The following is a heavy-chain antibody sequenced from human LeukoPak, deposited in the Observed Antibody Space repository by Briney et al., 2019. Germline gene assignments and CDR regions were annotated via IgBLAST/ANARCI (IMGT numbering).Heavy chain of an antibody. D-gene: IGHD6-19*01. CDR2: ISWKSGTI. V-gene: IGHV3-9*01. CDR1: GLTFDAYA. J-gene: IGHJ3*02. CDR3: GVGLYGSVWYGAFDM. Sequence: GRSLRLSCAASGLTFDAYAMHWARHAPGEGLGWVSGISWKSGTIGYEDSEKSRFTICRDNAKNSLYLQMNSLRAEDTALYCCGVGLYGSVWYGAFDMWGQGTMVTVST.